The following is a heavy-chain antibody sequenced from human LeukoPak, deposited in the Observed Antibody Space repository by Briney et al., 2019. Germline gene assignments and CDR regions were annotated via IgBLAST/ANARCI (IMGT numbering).Heavy chain of an antibody. CDR3: ARTPWGFFDY. CDR1: AGSVSMRSYY. D-gene: IGHD7-27*01. CDR2: IYTSGST. J-gene: IGHJ4*02. V-gene: IGHV4-61*02. Sequence: SETLSHTWPVEAGSVSMRSYYCSWILHPALNGLEWFGRIYTSGSTNYNPSLKSRVTISVDTSKNQFSLKLSSVTAADTAVYYCARTPWGFFDYWGQGTLVTVSS.